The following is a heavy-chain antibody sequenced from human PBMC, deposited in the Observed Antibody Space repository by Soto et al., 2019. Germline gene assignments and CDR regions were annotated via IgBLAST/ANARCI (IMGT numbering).Heavy chain of an antibody. V-gene: IGHV4-39*06. J-gene: IGHJ5*02. Sequence: PSETLSLTCTVSGDSISSTSYCWGWIRQPPGKGLEWIGSICYTGSTFYNPSLKSRVTMSVDTSKNQFPLQLNSVTPEDTAVYYCAREGEWELHNWFDPWGQGTLVTVSS. CDR1: GDSISSTSYC. CDR3: AREGEWELHNWFDP. D-gene: IGHD1-26*01. CDR2: ICYTGST.